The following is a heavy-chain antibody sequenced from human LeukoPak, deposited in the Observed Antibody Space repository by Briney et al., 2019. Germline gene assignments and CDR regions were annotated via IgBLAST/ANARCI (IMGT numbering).Heavy chain of an antibody. V-gene: IGHV4-59*01. CDR2: ISSSGST. J-gene: IGHJ4*02. CDR3: ARGPHFDD. Sequence: PSETLSLTCNVSGGSIFNYYWSWIRQPPGKGLEWIGYISSSGSTNYNPSLKGRVTILVDMSKNQFSLNLRSMTAADTAVYYCARGPHFDDWGQGTLVTVSS. CDR1: GGSIFNYY.